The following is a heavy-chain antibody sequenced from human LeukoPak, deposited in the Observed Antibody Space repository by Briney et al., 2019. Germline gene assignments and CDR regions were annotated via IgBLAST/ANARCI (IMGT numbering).Heavy chain of an antibody. CDR3: ARGWQRWLRLGEMAAFDI. CDR1: GFTFSSYA. CDR2: ISYDGSNK. J-gene: IGHJ3*02. D-gene: IGHD5-24*01. Sequence: PGRSLRLSCAASGFTFSSYAMHWVRQAPGKGLEWVAVISYDGSNKYYADSVKGRFTISRDNSKNTLYLQMNSLRAEDTAVYYCARGWQRWLRLGEMAAFDIWGQGTMVTVSS. V-gene: IGHV3-30-3*01.